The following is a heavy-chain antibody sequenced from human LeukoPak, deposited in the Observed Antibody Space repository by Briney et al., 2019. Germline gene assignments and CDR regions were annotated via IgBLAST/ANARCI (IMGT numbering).Heavy chain of an antibody. V-gene: IGHV3-11*01. J-gene: IGHJ4*02. CDR3: AMFTQQLVLGVDY. CDR1: GFTFSDYY. D-gene: IGHD6-13*01. Sequence: GGSLRLSCAASGFTFSDYYMSWIRQAPGKGLEWVSYISSRGNIIYYADSVKGRFTISRDNGKNSLFLQMNSLRAEDTAVYYCAMFTQQLVLGVDYWGQGTLVTVSS. CDR2: ISSRGNII.